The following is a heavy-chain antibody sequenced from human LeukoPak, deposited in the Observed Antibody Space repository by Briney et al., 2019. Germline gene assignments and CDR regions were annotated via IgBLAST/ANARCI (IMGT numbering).Heavy chain of an antibody. CDR2: IPSDGNNQ. V-gene: IGHV3-30*02. CDR1: GFNFNNYG. Sequence: GGSLRLSCAASGFNFNNYGMHWVRQAPGKGLEWATFIPSDGNNQYYADSVKGRFTISRGNSRNTLYLQMNGLRVEDTAVYYCVKDTGRGDFWGQGTLVTVSS. J-gene: IGHJ4*02. D-gene: IGHD3-10*01. CDR3: VKDTGRGDF.